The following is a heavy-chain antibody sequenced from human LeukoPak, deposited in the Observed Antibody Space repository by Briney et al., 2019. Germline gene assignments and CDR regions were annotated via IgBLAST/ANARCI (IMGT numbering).Heavy chain of an antibody. Sequence: QPGGSLRLSCAASGFTFSTSAMTWGRQAPGKGLEWVSTISGGTTYYADSVKGRFTISRDNSRNTVYLQMNSLRGEDTAMYYCAKYFLGTYYSPEYWGQGTLVTVSS. CDR1: GFTFSTSA. V-gene: IGHV3-23*01. CDR3: AKYFLGTYYSPEY. J-gene: IGHJ4*02. CDR2: ISGGTT. D-gene: IGHD1-26*01.